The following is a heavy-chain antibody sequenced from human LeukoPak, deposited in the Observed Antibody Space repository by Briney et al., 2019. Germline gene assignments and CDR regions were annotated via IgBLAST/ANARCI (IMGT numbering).Heavy chain of an antibody. CDR3: AREVDIVVVPAAIYYYYYGMDV. CDR1: GFTFSSYW. Sequence: HAGGSLRLSCAASGFTFSSYWMSWVRQAPGKGLEWVANIKQDGSEKYYVDSVKGRFTISRDNAKNSLYLQMNSLRAEDTAVYYCAREVDIVVVPAAIYYYYYGMDVWGQGTTVTVSS. J-gene: IGHJ6*02. D-gene: IGHD2-2*03. V-gene: IGHV3-7*01. CDR2: IKQDGSEK.